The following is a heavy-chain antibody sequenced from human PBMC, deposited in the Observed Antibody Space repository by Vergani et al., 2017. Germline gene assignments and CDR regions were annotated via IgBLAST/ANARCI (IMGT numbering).Heavy chain of an antibody. J-gene: IGHJ4*02. V-gene: IGHV4-61*02. CDR2: IYTSGST. CDR3: ARELSSYYDYVGGGGFDY. Sequence: QVQLQESGPGLVKPSQTLSLTCTVSGGSISSGSYYWSWIRPPAGKGLEWIGRIYTSGSTNYNPSLKSRVTISVDTSKNQFALKLSSVTAADTAVDYVARELSSYYDYVGGGGFDYWGQGTLVTVSS. D-gene: IGHD3-16*01. CDR1: GGSISSGSYY.